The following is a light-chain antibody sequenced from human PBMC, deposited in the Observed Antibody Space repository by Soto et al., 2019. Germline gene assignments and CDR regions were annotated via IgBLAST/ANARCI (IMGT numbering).Light chain of an antibody. CDR3: QQYFSSPLA. Sequence: ESALTQPQGTLSLSPGERATLSCRASQSVFNNYIAWYQQRPGQAPRLLIYGASSRATGIPDRFRGSGSGTDFTLTVSRLEPEDFALYFCQQYFSSPLAFGGGTKVDSK. CDR1: QSVFNNY. J-gene: IGKJ4*01. CDR2: GAS. V-gene: IGKV3-20*01.